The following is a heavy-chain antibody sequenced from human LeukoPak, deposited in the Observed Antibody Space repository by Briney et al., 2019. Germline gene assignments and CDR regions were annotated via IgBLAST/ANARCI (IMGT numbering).Heavy chain of an antibody. CDR2: INPSGGST. CDR1: GYTFTSYY. V-gene: IGHV1-46*01. CDR3: ARGAAAGSARTYYFDY. Sequence: ASVKVSCKASGYTFTSYYMHWVRHPPGQGLEWMGIINPSGGSTSYAQKFQGRVAMTRDMSTSTVYMELSSLRSEDTAVYYCARGAAAGSARTYYFDYWGQGTLVIVSS. D-gene: IGHD6-13*01. J-gene: IGHJ4*02.